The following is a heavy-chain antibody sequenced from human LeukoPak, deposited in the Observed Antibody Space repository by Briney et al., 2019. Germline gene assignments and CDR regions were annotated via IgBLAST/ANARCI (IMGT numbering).Heavy chain of an antibody. CDR2: IYPGDSDA. D-gene: IGHD6-13*01. CDR1: GYSFTSYW. CDR3: ARHLITAAGISHYYYYMDV. Sequence: GESLKISCKGSGYSFTSYWIGWVRQMPGKGLEWMGIIYPGDSDARYSPPFQGQVTISADKTISTAYLQWSSLKASDTAMYYCARHLITAAGISHYYYYMDVWGKGTTVTVSS. J-gene: IGHJ6*03. V-gene: IGHV5-51*01.